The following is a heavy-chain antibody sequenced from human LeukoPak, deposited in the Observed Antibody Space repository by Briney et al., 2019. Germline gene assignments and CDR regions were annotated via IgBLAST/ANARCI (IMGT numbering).Heavy chain of an antibody. V-gene: IGHV3-15*01. Sequence: GGSLRLSCAASGFTFSNAWMSWVRQAPGKGLEWVGRIKSKTDGGTTDYAAPVKGRFTISRDDSKNTLYLQMNSLKTEDTAVYYCTTGMGDFWSGYLSAFDIWDQGTMVTVSS. J-gene: IGHJ3*02. CDR1: GFTFSNAW. CDR2: IKSKTDGGTT. D-gene: IGHD3-3*01. CDR3: TTGMGDFWSGYLSAFDI.